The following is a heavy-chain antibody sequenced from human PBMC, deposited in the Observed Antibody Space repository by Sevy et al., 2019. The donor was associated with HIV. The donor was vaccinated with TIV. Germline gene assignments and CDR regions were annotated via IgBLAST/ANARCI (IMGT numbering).Heavy chain of an antibody. Sequence: GGSLRLSCASSGFTFSSYAMHWVRQGPGKGLEAVAVISYDAKVKFYADSVKGRFTISRDNSKNMLSLQINSLRPEDTAVYYCARDGGNSVKWYPLYWGHGTLVTVSS. V-gene: IGHV3-30*04. CDR1: GFTFSSYA. J-gene: IGHJ4*01. D-gene: IGHD2-2*01. CDR2: ISYDAKVK. CDR3: ARDGGNSVKWYPLY.